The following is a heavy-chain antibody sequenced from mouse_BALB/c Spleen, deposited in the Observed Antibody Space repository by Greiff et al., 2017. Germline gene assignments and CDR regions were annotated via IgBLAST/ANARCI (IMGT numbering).Heavy chain of an antibody. CDR2: ISYSGST. Sequence: QSGPGLVKPSQSLSLTCTVTGYSITSDYAWNWIRQFPGNKLEWMGYISYSGSTSYNPSLKSRISITRDTSKNQFFLQLNSVTTEDTATYYCARGGRYDGYYWGQGTTLTVSS. D-gene: IGHD2-14*01. CDR3: ARGGRYDGYY. CDR1: GYSITSDYA. V-gene: IGHV3-2*02. J-gene: IGHJ2*01.